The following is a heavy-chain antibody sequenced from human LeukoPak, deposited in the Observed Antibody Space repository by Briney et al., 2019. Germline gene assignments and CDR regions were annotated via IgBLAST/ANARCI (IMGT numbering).Heavy chain of an antibody. V-gene: IGHV4-38-2*02. CDR3: ARDGPLRVAYYGSGSYYTADYGQIDP. D-gene: IGHD3-10*01. Sequence: SETLSLTCTVSGYSISSGYYWGWIRQPPGKGLEWIGSIYHSGSTYYNPSLKSRVTISVDTSKNQFSLKLSSVTAADTAVYYCARDGPLRVAYYGSGSYYTADYGQIDPWGQGTLVTVSS. CDR2: IYHSGST. CDR1: GYSISSGYY. J-gene: IGHJ5*02.